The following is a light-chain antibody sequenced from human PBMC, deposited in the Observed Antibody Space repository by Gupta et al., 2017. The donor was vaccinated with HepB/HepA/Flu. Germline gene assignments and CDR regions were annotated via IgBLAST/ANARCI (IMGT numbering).Light chain of an antibody. CDR3: QQYGYSPTMYT. CDR1: QSVSSSS. CDR2: GAS. V-gene: IGKV3-20*01. J-gene: IGKJ2*01. Sequence: IVLTHSPGTLSLSPGQRATLSCRASQSVSSSSLAWSQQKPGQAPRLLIYGASSRATGTPDRCSGSGSGTDFTLTISRLGPEDVAVYYCQQYGYSPTMYTFGQGTKLEIK.